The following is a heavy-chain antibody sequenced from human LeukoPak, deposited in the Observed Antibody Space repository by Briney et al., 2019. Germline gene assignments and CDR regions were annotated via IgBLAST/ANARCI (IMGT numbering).Heavy chain of an antibody. J-gene: IGHJ4*02. Sequence: GGSLRLSCAASGFTFSTYGMHWVRQAPGKGLEWVAVISYDGSNKYYADSVKGRFTISRDNSKNSLYLQMNSLRDEDTAVYYCANSGSNRFDYWGQGTLVTVSS. V-gene: IGHV3-30*18. CDR1: GFTFSTYG. CDR2: ISYDGSNK. CDR3: ANSGSNRFDY. D-gene: IGHD1-26*01.